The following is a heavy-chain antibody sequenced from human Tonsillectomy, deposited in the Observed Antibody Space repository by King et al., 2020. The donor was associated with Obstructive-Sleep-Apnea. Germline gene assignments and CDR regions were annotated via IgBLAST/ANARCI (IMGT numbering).Heavy chain of an antibody. Sequence: QLVQSGGGLVKPGGSLRLSCAASGFTFSDYYMSWIRQAPGKGLEWVSYISSSSSYTNYADSVKGRFTISRDNAKNSLYLQMNSLRAEDTAVYYCARDLGCSSTSCYPPNWFDPWGQGTLVTVSS. V-gene: IGHV3-11*06. CDR1: GFTFSDYY. J-gene: IGHJ5*02. D-gene: IGHD2-2*01. CDR3: ARDLGCSSTSCYPPNWFDP. CDR2: ISSSSSYT.